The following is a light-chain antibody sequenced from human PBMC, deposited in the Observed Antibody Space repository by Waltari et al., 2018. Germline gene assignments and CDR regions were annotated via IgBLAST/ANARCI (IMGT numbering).Light chain of an antibody. V-gene: IGLV2-8*01. CDR1: SSDLGSYKY. J-gene: IGLJ3*02. CDR3: SSYGGSNNFVL. Sequence: QSALTQPPSASGSPGQSVTISCTGTSSDLGSYKYVYWYQQPPGKAPKLIIYDGSKRPSGVSDRFSGSKSGSTASLTVSGLQAEDGADYYCSSYGGSNNFVLFGGGTKLTVL. CDR2: DGS.